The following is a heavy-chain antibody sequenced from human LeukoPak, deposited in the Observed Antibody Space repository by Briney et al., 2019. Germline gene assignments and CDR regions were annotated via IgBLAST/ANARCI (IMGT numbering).Heavy chain of an antibody. J-gene: IGHJ4*02. Sequence: GGSLRLSCAASGFTFSSYTMSWVRQAPGKGLEWVSSITSGSYIYYADSVKGRFTISRDNAKNSLFLQMNSLRSADTAVYYCARQGDIYGPCALDYWGQGTLVTVSS. CDR1: GFTFSSYT. CDR3: ARQGDIYGPCALDY. D-gene: IGHD5-18*01. V-gene: IGHV3-21*01. CDR2: ITSGSYI.